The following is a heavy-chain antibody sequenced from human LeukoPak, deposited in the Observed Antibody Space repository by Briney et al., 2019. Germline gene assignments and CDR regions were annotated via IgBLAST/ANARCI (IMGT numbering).Heavy chain of an antibody. Sequence: ASVKVSCKASGYTFTSYYMHWVRQAPGQGLEWMGIINPSGGSTSYAQKFQGRVTMTGDTSTSTVYMELSSLRSEDTAVYYCARGSNPYYYDSSGYYYYWGQGTLVTVSS. D-gene: IGHD3-22*01. CDR2: INPSGGST. CDR1: GYTFTSYY. V-gene: IGHV1-46*01. CDR3: ARGSNPYYYDSSGYYYY. J-gene: IGHJ4*02.